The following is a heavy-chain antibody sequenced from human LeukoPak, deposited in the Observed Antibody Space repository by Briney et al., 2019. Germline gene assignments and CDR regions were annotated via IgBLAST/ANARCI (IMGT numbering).Heavy chain of an antibody. J-gene: IGHJ4*02. V-gene: IGHV3-7*01. Sequence: GGSLRLSCAASGFSFTTYWMSWVRQAPGKGLEWVANINQDWTEKYYVDSVKGRFTISGDNGKNSLYLQMNSLRVEDTAVYYCAKLAMYFYGSETFYFFEHWGQGTPVTASS. CDR1: GFSFTTYW. CDR2: INQDWTEK. CDR3: AKLAMYFYGSETFYFFEH. D-gene: IGHD3-10*01.